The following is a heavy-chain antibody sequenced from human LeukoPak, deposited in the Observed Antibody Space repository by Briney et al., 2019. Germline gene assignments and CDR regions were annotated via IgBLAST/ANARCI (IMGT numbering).Heavy chain of an antibody. CDR3: ARTRYSGSYGGVDY. D-gene: IGHD1-26*01. CDR2: INWNGGST. Sequence: PGGSLRLSCAASGFTFDDYVVTWVRQAPGKGLEWVSGINWNGGSTGYADSVKGRFTISRDNAKNSLYLQMNSLRAEDTALYHCARTRYSGSYGGVDYWGQGTIVTVSS. CDR1: GFTFDDYV. J-gene: IGHJ4*02. V-gene: IGHV3-20*01.